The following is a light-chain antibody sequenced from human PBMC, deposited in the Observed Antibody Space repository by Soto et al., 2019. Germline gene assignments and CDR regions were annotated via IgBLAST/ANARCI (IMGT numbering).Light chain of an antibody. CDR3: QQYNDWPLT. J-gene: IGKJ4*01. CDR1: QSVSSS. Sequence: EIVLTQFPGTLSLSPVERAALPFRASQSVSSSLAWYQQKPGQAPRLLIYGASIRATDIPARFSGSGSGTEFSLTISSLQSEDFAVYYCQQYNDWPLTFGGGTKVDI. CDR2: GAS. V-gene: IGKV3D-15*01.